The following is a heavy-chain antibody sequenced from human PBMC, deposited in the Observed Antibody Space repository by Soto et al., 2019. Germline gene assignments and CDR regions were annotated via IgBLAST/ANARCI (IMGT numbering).Heavy chain of an antibody. D-gene: IGHD3-22*01. CDR1: GYTFTSYG. CDR2: ISAYNGNT. Sequence: ASVNVSCKASGYTFTSYGVSWVRQAPGQGLEWMGWISAYNGNTNYAQKLQGRVTMTTDTSTSTAYMELRSLTSDDTAVYYCARGALTYYYDGSGYYHFDYWGQGTRVTVAS. V-gene: IGHV1-18*01. CDR3: ARGALTYYYDGSGYYHFDY. J-gene: IGHJ4*02.